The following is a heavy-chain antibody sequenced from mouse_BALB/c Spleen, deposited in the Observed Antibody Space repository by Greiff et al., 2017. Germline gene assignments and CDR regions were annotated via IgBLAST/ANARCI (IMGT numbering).Heavy chain of an antibody. J-gene: IGHJ4*01. Sequence: EVMLVESGGGLVQPGGSRKLSCAASGFTFSSFGMHWVRQAPEKGLEWVAYISSGSSTIYYADTVKGRFTISRDNPKNTLFLQMTSLRSEDTAMYYCARERSYDVRAMDYWGQGTSVTVSS. V-gene: IGHV5-17*02. CDR3: ARERSYDVRAMDY. CDR1: GFTFSSFG. CDR2: ISSGSSTI. D-gene: IGHD2-12*01.